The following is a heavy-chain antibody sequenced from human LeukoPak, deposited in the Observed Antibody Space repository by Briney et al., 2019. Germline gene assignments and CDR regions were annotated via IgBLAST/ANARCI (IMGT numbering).Heavy chain of an antibody. V-gene: IGHV3-23*01. Sequence: PGGSLRLSCAASGFTFNIIAMSWVRQAPGKGLEWVSGISGSGGTTYYADSVKGRFTISRDNSKNTLYLQMNSLRAEDTAVYYCAKDDGYVWGQGTLVTVSS. J-gene: IGHJ4*02. CDR1: GFTFNIIA. D-gene: IGHD5-18*01. CDR2: ISGSGGTT. CDR3: AKDDGYV.